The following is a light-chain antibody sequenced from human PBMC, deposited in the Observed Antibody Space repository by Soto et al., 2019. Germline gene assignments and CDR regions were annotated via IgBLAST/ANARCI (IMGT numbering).Light chain of an antibody. CDR2: GAS. CDR1: QSVSSN. V-gene: IGKV3-15*01. Sequence: EIVMTQSPATLSVSPGERATLSCRASQSVSSNLAWYQQKPGQAPRLLIYGASIRATGIPARFSGSGSGTEFTLTISSLQSEDFAVYYCQHGGFTFGPGTKVDIK. J-gene: IGKJ3*01. CDR3: QHGGFT.